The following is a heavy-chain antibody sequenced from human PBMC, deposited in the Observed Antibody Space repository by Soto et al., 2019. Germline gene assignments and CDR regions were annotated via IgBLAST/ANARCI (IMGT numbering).Heavy chain of an antibody. CDR3: ARLASGWQYYYFDF. CDR2: IHYSGST. V-gene: IGHV4-31*03. D-gene: IGHD6-19*01. Sequence: PSETLSLTCTVSGGSISSGGYSWTWIRQHPGKGLEWIGYIHYSGSTNYNPSLKSRITISVDTSKNQFSLKLSSVTAADTAVYYCARLASGWQYYYFDFWGRGTPVTVSS. CDR1: GGSISSGGYS. J-gene: IGHJ2*01.